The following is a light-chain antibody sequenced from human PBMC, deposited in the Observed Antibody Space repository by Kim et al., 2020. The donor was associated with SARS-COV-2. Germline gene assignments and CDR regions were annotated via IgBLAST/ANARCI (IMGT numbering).Light chain of an antibody. J-gene: IGLJ3*02. Sequence: QSVLTQPPSVSGAPGQRVTISCTGGSSNIGAGYDVHWYQQLPGTAPKLLIYSNNNRPSGVPDRFSGSKSGTSASLAIAGLQVEDEADYFCHSFDSSLSGCVFGGGTKLTVL. V-gene: IGLV1-40*01. CDR3: HSFDSSLSGCV. CDR2: SNN. CDR1: SSNIGAGYD.